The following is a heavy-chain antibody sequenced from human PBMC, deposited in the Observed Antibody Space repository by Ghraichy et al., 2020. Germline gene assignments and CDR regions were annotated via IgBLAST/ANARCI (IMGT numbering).Heavy chain of an antibody. J-gene: IGHJ4*02. D-gene: IGHD5-12*01. CDR1: GDSISRYY. CDR2: IYTTGST. V-gene: IGHV4-4*07. Sequence: SQTLSLTCTVSGDSISRYYWSWIRQPAGKGLEWIGRIYTTGSTSYNPSLKSRVTMSVDTSKNQFSLKLSSVTAADTAVYYCARAFNTGYDLGFDYWGQGTLVTVSS. CDR3: ARAFNTGYDLGFDY.